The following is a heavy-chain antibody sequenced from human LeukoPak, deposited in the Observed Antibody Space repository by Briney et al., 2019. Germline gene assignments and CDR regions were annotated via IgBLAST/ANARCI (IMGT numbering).Heavy chain of an antibody. Sequence: PGGSLRLSCAASGFTFSSYSMNWVRQAPGKGLEWVSVIYSGGDTYYADSVKGRCTVSRDISKNTLYLQMNSLRAEDTAVYYCARGNTGYNSNWGRDFDCWGQGTLVTVSS. CDR3: ARGNTGYNSNWGRDFDC. D-gene: IGHD4-11*01. J-gene: IGHJ4*02. V-gene: IGHV3-66*01. CDR2: IYSGGDT. CDR1: GFTFSSYS.